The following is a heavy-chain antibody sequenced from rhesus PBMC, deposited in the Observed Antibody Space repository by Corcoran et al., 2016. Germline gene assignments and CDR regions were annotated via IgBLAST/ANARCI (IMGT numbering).Heavy chain of an antibody. D-gene: IGHD3-16*01. CDR2: IYWDDDK. V-gene: IGHV2-174*01. CDR1: GFSLTTSGMG. CDR3: ERYTYYYTAKGRFDV. Sequence: QVTLKESGPALVKPTQTLTLTCTFSGFSLTTSGMGVGWIRQPPGKALEWLALIYWDDDKPYRTALNSRLTISKDTSKNQVVLTMTTRNPVDTATYYCERYTYYYTAKGRFDVWGPGVLVTVSS. J-gene: IGHJ5-1*01.